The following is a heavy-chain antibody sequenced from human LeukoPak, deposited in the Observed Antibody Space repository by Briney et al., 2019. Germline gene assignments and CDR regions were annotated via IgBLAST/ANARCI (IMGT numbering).Heavy chain of an antibody. CDR1: GYTFTSYY. D-gene: IGHD3-22*01. CDR3: ARESDYYDSSGYYYHY. V-gene: IGHV1-46*01. CDR2: INPSGGST. Sequence: ASVKASCKASGYTFTSYYMHWVRQAPGQGLEWMGIINPSGGSTSYAQKFQGRVTMTRDTSTSTVYMELSSLRSEDTAVYYCARESDYYDSSGYYYHYWGQGTLVTVSS. J-gene: IGHJ4*02.